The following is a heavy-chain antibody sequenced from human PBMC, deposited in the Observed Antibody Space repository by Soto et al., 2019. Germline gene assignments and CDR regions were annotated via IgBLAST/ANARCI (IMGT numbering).Heavy chain of an antibody. CDR3: ARHPATTVTTSPLFGY. Sequence: QLQLQESGPGLVKPSETLSLTCTVSGGSISSSSYYWGWIRQPPGKGLEWIGSIYYSGSIYYNPSLKRRVTISVDTSKNQFSLKLSSVTAADTAVYYCARHPATTVTTSPLFGYWGQGTLVTVSS. CDR2: IYYSGSI. V-gene: IGHV4-39*01. CDR1: GGSISSSSYY. J-gene: IGHJ4*02. D-gene: IGHD4-17*01.